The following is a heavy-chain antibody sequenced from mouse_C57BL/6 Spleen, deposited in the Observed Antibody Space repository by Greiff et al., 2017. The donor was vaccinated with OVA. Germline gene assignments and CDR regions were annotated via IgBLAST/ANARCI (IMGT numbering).Heavy chain of an antibody. V-gene: IGHV1-82*01. J-gene: IGHJ4*01. CDR2: IYPGDGDT. CDR1: GYAFSSSW. CDR3: ARSGYYYAMDY. Sequence: LVESGPELVKPGASVKISCKASGYAFSSSWMNWVKQRPGKGLEWIGRIYPGDGDTNYNGKIKGKATLTADKSSSTAYMQLSSLTSEDSAVYFCARSGYYYAMDYWGQGTSVTVSS.